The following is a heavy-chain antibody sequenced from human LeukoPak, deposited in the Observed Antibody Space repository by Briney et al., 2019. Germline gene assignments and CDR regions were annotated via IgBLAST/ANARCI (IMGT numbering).Heavy chain of an antibody. CDR1: AFIFKNYA. J-gene: IGHJ4*02. CDR3: AKGFSAGTMDY. Sequence: GGSLRLSCAASAFIFKNYAMHWVRQPPGKGLEWVAVISYHGSNQYYIDSVKGRFTISRDNSKDTVYLQMNSLRPEDTAVYYCAKGFSAGTMDYWGQGTLVTVSS. D-gene: IGHD1-1*01. CDR2: ISYHGSNQ. V-gene: IGHV3-30*18.